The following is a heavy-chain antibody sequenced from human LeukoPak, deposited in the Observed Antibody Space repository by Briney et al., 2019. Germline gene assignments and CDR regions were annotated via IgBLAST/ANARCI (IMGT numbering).Heavy chain of an antibody. CDR3: ARAYSSSWYFNWFDP. D-gene: IGHD6-13*01. J-gene: IGHJ5*02. Sequence: SETLSLTCAVYGGSFSGYYWSWIRQPPGKGLEWIEEINHSGSTYYNASLESRVTISVDTSKNQFSLKLSSVTAADTAVYYCARAYSSSWYFNWFDPWGQGTLVTVSS. CDR1: GGSFSGYY. CDR2: INHSGST. V-gene: IGHV4-34*01.